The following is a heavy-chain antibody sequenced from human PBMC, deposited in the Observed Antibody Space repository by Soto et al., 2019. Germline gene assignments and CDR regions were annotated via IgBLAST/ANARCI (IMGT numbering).Heavy chain of an antibody. D-gene: IGHD6-19*01. Sequence: GGSLRLSCTASGFSFSSYAMSWVRQAPGKGLEWVSYISSTGRTIYYADSVKGRFTVSRDNAQNSISLKLNSLRVEDTAVYYCARSYSSGWEFDYWGQGTQVTVSS. V-gene: IGHV3-48*04. J-gene: IGHJ4*02. CDR2: ISSTGRTI. CDR1: GFSFSSYA. CDR3: ARSYSSGWEFDY.